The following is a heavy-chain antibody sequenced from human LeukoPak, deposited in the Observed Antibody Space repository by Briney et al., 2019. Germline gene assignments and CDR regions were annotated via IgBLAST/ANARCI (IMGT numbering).Heavy chain of an antibody. V-gene: IGHV3-21*01. CDR3: ATPARTVVAADDY. J-gene: IGHJ4*02. CDR1: GFTCSSYS. Sequence: AGSLRCSCAASGFTCSSYSMNWVRQGPGKGLEWVSSISSSSSYIYYADSVKGRFTISRDNAKTALYLQMNSLRAEDTAVYYCATPARTVVAADDYWGQGTLVTVSS. CDR2: ISSSSSYI. D-gene: IGHD2-15*01.